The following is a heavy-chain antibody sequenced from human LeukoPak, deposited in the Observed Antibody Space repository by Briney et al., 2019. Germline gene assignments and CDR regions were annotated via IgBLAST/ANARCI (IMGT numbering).Heavy chain of an antibody. CDR1: GGSFSGYY. Sequence: SETLSLTCAVYGGSFSGYYWSWIRQPPGKGLEWIGEINHSGSTNYNPSLKSRVTISVDTSKNQFSLKLSSVTAADTAVYYCASGTTVTTYYGMDVRGQGTTVTVSS. CDR3: ASGTTVTTYYGMDV. J-gene: IGHJ6*02. V-gene: IGHV4-34*01. CDR2: INHSGST. D-gene: IGHD4-17*01.